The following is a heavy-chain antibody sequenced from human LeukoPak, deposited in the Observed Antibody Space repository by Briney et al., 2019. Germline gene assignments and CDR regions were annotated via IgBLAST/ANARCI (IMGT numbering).Heavy chain of an antibody. CDR3: ARENLGVVTD. V-gene: IGHV4-31*03. Sequence: SETLSLTCTVSGGSISSGGYYWSWIRQHPGKGLEWIGYIYYSGSTYYNPSLKSRVTISVDTSKNQFSLKLSSVTAADTAVYYCARENLGVVTDWGQGTLVTVSS. CDR1: GGSISSGGYY. J-gene: IGHJ4*02. CDR2: IYYSGST. D-gene: IGHD3-3*01.